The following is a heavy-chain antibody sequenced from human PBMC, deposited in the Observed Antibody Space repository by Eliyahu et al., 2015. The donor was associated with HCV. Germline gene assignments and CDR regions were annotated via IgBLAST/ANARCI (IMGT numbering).Heavy chain of an antibody. J-gene: IGHJ4*02. D-gene: IGHD3-16*02. Sequence: EVQLVESGGGLVQPGGSLRLSCAASGFTFSSYWMSWVRQAPGKGLEWVANIKSKVDVRNYVGSVKGRFTISRDNAKNSLYLQMNSLRAEDTAVYYCARMVDYVWGSYRPGGFDYWGQGTLVTVSS. CDR2: IKSKVDVR. CDR3: ARMVDYVWGSYRPGGFDY. CDR1: GFTFSSYW. V-gene: IGHV3-7*04.